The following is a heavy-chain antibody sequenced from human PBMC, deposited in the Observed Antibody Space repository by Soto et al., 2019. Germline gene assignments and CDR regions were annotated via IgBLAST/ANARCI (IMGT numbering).Heavy chain of an antibody. J-gene: IGHJ5*02. CDR3: AKVSGDYDFWSGSDGWFEP. V-gene: IGHV3-9*01. Sequence: LRLSCAASGFTFDDYAMHWFRQSPGKVLEWVSGISWNSGSIGYADSVKGRFTISRDNAKNSLYLQMNSLRAEDTALYYCAKVSGDYDFWSGSDGWFEPWGQRTLVSVS. CDR2: ISWNSGSI. D-gene: IGHD3-3*01. CDR1: GFTFDDYA.